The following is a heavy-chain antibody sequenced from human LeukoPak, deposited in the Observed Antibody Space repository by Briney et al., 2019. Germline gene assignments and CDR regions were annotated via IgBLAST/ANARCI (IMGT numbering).Heavy chain of an antibody. CDR3: ARDDDYYDSSGYYYDYFDY. Sequence: GGSLRLSCAASGFTFSSYWMTWVRQAPGKGLEWVANIKQDGSEKYYVDSVKGRFTISRDNAKNSLYVQMNSLRAEDTAVYYCARDDDYYDSSGYYYDYFDYWGRGTLVTVSS. J-gene: IGHJ4*02. V-gene: IGHV3-7*01. D-gene: IGHD3-22*01. CDR1: GFTFSSYW. CDR2: IKQDGSEK.